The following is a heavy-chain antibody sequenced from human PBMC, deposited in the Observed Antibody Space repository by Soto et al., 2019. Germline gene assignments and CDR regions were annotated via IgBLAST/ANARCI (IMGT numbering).Heavy chain of an antibody. V-gene: IGHV1-69*13. J-gene: IGHJ6*02. CDR3: ARPSTWVNYYYYGMDV. Sequence: GASVKVSCKASGGAFSSYAISWVRQAPGQGLEWRGGIIPIFGTATYAQKFQGRVTITADESTSTAYMELSSLRSEDTAVYYCARPSTWVNYYYYGMDVWGQGTTVTAS. D-gene: IGHD1-26*01. CDR1: GGAFSSYA. CDR2: IIPIFGTA.